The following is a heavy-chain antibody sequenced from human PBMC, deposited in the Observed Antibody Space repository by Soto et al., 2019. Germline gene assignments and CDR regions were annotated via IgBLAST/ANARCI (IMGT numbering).Heavy chain of an antibody. J-gene: IGHJ2*01. CDR1: GFPFVHYE. Sequence: GGSLSLSCVGPGFPFVHYELTWVRQAPEKGPQWVSYISSGGGSKYFAAPVKGRVGISRDNAKNSLFLDMNNLRGEDTALYYCASVRLAASAGWYFELCGRGTPVTLSS. CDR3: ASVRLAASAGWYFEL. D-gene: IGHD3-16*01. V-gene: IGHV3-48*03. CDR2: ISSGGGSK.